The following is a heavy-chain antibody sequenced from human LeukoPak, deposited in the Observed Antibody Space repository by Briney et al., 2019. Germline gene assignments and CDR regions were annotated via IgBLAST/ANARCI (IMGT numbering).Heavy chain of an antibody. CDR1: GGSITSGSYY. CDR2: IYTSGST. Sequence: SQTLSLTCTVSGGSITSGSYYWSWIPQPAGKGLEWIGRIYTSGSTDYNPSLKSRVTISVDTSKNQFSLKLTSVTAADTAVYYCASGYNWNYILGHWGQGTLVTVSS. J-gene: IGHJ4*02. CDR3: ASGYNWNYILGH. D-gene: IGHD1-7*01. V-gene: IGHV4-61*02.